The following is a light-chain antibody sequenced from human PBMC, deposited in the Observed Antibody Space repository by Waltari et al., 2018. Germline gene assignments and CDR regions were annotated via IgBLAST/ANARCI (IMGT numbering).Light chain of an antibody. CDR1: DNIYHN. Sequence: ETVMTQSPATLSVSPGDRVIHSCRASDNIYHNLAWDRQKPGQAPRLLIFGTSTRATGIPARFSGSGSGTDYTLTISSLQSEDFAVYFCQQYNHWPLAFGGGTNIEIK. J-gene: IGKJ4*01. V-gene: IGKV3-15*01. CDR3: QQYNHWPLA. CDR2: GTS.